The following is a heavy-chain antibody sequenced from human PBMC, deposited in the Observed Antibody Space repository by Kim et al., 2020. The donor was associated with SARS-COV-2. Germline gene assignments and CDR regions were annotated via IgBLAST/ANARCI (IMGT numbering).Heavy chain of an antibody. CDR2: IIPILGIA. CDR1: GGTFSSYA. CDR3: ARPENYYYYGMDV. Sequence: SVKVSCKASGGTFSSYAISWVRQAPGQGLEWMGRIIPILGIANYAQKFQGRVTITADKSTSTAYMELSSLRSEDTAVYYCARPENYYYYGMDVCGQGTTVTVSS. J-gene: IGHJ6*02. V-gene: IGHV1-69*04.